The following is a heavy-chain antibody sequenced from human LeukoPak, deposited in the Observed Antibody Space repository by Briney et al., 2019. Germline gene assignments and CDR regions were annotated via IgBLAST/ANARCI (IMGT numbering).Heavy chain of an antibody. Sequence: GGSLRLSCAASGFTFSSYGMHWVRQAPGKGLEWVSSISSGSSSVFYAESVRGRFTISRDSAKNSLYLQMNSLRAEDTAVYYCASPWGYDFWSGPDTGWFDPWGQGTLVTVSS. CDR1: GFTFSSYG. V-gene: IGHV3-21*01. CDR3: ASPWGYDFWSGPDTGWFDP. CDR2: ISSGSSSV. D-gene: IGHD3-3*01. J-gene: IGHJ5*02.